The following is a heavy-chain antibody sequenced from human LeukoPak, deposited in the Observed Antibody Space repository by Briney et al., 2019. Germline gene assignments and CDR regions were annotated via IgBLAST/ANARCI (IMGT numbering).Heavy chain of an antibody. V-gene: IGHV3-7*01. CDR2: IKQDGSEK. CDR3: ARDDSSGYQRPGGIDY. Sequence: GGSLRLSCAASGFTFSSRDWMTWVRQAPGKGLEWVANIKQDGSEKYYVDSVKGRFTISRDNAKNSLYLQMNSLRAEDTAVYYCARDDSSGYQRPGGIDYWGQGTLVTVSS. CDR1: GFTFSSRDW. D-gene: IGHD3-22*01. J-gene: IGHJ4*02.